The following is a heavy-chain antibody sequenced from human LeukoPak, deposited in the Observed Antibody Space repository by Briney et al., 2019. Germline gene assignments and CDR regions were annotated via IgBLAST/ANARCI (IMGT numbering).Heavy chain of an antibody. CDR3: TRDLGVDTTMIFFDY. J-gene: IGHJ4*02. V-gene: IGHV1-18*01. CDR1: GYTFTSFG. D-gene: IGHD5-18*01. CDR2: ISAYNGNT. Sequence: ASVKVSCKASGYTFTSFGISWVRQAPGQGLEWMGWISAYNGNTNYAQKFQGRVTMTTDTSTSTAYMEIRSLRSDDTAVYYCTRDLGVDTTMIFFDYWGQGSPVTVSS.